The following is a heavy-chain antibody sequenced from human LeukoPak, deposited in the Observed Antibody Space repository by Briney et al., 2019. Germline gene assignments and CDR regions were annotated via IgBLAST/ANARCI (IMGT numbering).Heavy chain of an antibody. CDR3: AKPYAFSSGTMNFDY. CDR2: ISGSGGST. Sequence: GGSLRLSCAASGFTFSSYAMSWVRQAPGKGLEWVSAISGSGGSTYYADSVKGRFTISRDNSKNTLYLQMNSLRAEDTAVYYCAKPYAFSSGTMNFDYWGQGTLVTVSS. V-gene: IGHV3-23*01. J-gene: IGHJ4*02. D-gene: IGHD3-3*01. CDR1: GFTFSSYA.